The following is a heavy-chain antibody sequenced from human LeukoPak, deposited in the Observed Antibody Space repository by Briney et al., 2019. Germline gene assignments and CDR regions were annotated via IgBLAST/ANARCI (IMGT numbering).Heavy chain of an antibody. Sequence: GRSLRLSCAASGFTFSSYAMHWVRQAPGKGLEGMAVISYDGSNKYYADSVKGRFTISRDNSKNTLYLQMNSLRAEDTAVYYCARDTAYYYDSSGYPLDYWGQGTLVTVSS. D-gene: IGHD3-22*01. CDR3: ARDTAYYYDSSGYPLDY. V-gene: IGHV3-30*04. CDR1: GFTFSSYA. CDR2: ISYDGSNK. J-gene: IGHJ4*02.